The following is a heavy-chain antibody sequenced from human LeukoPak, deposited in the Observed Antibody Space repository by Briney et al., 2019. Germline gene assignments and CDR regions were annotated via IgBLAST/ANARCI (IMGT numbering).Heavy chain of an antibody. CDR2: ISAYNGNT. CDR3: ARADIGEIAISGCYSFAS. Sequence: ASVKVSCKASGYTFTSYGISWERQAPGQGLEWMGWISAYNGNTNYAQKLQGRVTMTTDTSTSTTYMELRRLRSDETPAYYCARADIGEIAISGCYSFASWGPGNLVTVSS. V-gene: IGHV1-18*01. CDR1: GYTFTSYG. J-gene: IGHJ4*02. D-gene: IGHD2-15*01.